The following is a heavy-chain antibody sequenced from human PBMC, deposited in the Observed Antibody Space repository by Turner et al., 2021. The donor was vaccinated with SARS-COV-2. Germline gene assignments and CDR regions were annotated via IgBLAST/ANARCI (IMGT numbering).Heavy chain of an antibody. V-gene: IGHV3-21*01. D-gene: IGHD3-22*01. CDR1: GFTFSSYN. Sequence: EVQLVESGGGLVKPGGSLRLSCAASGFTFSSYNMNWVRQAQGKGLEWVSSMSSSSSYIYYADSVKGRFTKSRDNAKNSLYLQMNSLRAEDTAVYYCARDVREYYYDSSGFDYWGQGTLVTVSS. CDR3: ARDVREYYYDSSGFDY. J-gene: IGHJ4*02. CDR2: MSSSSSYI.